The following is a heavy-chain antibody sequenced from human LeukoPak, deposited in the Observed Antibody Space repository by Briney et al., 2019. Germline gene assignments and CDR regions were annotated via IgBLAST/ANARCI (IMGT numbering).Heavy chain of an antibody. CDR1: GRSFSGYY. V-gene: IGHV4-34*01. J-gene: IGHJ3*02. D-gene: IGHD6-13*01. CDR3: ARDREYSSSWRAFDI. CDR2: INHSGST. Sequence: SETLSLTCAVYGRSFSGYYWSWIRQPPGKGLEWIGEINHSGSTNYNPSLKSRVTISVDTSKNQFSLELSSVTAADTAVYYCARDREYSSSWRAFDIWGQGTMVTVSS.